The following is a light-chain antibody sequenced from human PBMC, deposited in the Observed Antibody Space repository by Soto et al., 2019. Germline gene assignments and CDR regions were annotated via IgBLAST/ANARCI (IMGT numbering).Light chain of an antibody. J-gene: IGLJ1*01. CDR2: NVS. Sequence: QSVLTQPASVSGSPGQSITISCTGTINDVSWYQQHPGKAPKLLIYNVSYRPSGTSNRFSGSKSGNTASLTISGLQAEDEADYYCCSHTAINIRFGTGTKLTVL. CDR3: CSHTAINIR. V-gene: IGLV2-14*03. CDR1: IND.